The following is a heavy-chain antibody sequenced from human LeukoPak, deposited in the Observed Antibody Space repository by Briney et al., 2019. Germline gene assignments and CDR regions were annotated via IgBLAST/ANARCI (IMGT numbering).Heavy chain of an antibody. CDR2: VSDSSNI. J-gene: IGHJ4*02. CDR3: VRDALHTAHFDY. D-gene: IGHD5-18*01. Sequence: PGRSLRLSCAASGFTFSSYTMNWVRQAPGKGLQWVSTVSDSSNIHYSESVKGRITISRDHARNSLYLQMNSLRDEDTAVYYCVRDALHTAHFDYWGQGTLVTVSS. CDR1: GFTFSSYT. V-gene: IGHV3-48*02.